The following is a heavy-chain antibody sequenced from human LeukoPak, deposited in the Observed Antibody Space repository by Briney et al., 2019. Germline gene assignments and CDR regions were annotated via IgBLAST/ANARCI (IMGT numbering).Heavy chain of an antibody. J-gene: IGHJ4*02. V-gene: IGHV3-74*01. D-gene: IGHD3-22*01. Sequence: PGGSLRLSCAASGFTFSSYWMRWVRQAPGKGLVWVSRINSDGSSTSYADSVKGRFTISRDNAKNTLYLQMNSLRAEDMAVYYCASLDSSGYYYFDYWGQGTLVTVSS. CDR3: ASLDSSGYYYFDY. CDR1: GFTFSSYW. CDR2: INSDGSST.